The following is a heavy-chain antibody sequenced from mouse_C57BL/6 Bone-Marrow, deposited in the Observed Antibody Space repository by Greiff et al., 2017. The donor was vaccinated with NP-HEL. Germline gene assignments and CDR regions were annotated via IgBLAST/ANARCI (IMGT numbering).Heavy chain of an antibody. V-gene: IGHV5-4*01. Sequence: EVQGVESGGGLVKPGGSLKLSCAASGFTFSSYAMSWVRQTPEKRLEWVATISDGGSYTYYPDNVKGRFTISRDNAKNNLYLQMSHLKSEDTAMYYCARWNDYYGSRVDYWGQGTTLTVSS. J-gene: IGHJ2*01. CDR2: ISDGGSYT. D-gene: IGHD1-1*01. CDR3: ARWNDYYGSRVDY. CDR1: GFTFSSYA.